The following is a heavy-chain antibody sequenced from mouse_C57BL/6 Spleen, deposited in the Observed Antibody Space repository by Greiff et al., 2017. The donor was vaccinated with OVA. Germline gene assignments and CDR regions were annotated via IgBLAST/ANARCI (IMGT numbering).Heavy chain of an antibody. CDR1: GFTFSDYG. V-gene: IGHV5-17*01. J-gene: IGHJ1*03. D-gene: IGHD1-1*01. CDR2: ISSGSSTI. Sequence: DVMLVESGGGLVKPGGSLKLSCAASGFTFSDYGMHWVRQAPEKGLAWVAYISSGSSTIYYADTVKGRFTISRDNAKNTLFLQMTSLRSEDTAMYYCARGGSSSPWYFDVWGTGTTVTVSS. CDR3: ARGGSSSPWYFDV.